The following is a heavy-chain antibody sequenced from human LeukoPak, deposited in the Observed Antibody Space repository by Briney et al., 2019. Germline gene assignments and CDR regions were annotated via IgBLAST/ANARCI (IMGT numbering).Heavy chain of an antibody. D-gene: IGHD2-15*01. J-gene: IGHJ5*02. CDR3: ASAVGYWFDP. Sequence: SETLSLTCMVSGGSITSSNYYWGWIRQPPGKGLEWIGTIYYSGSAYYNPSLKSRVTMSVDTSKKQFSLRLSSVTAADTAVYYCASAVGYWFDPWGQGTLATVSS. CDR2: IYYSGSA. V-gene: IGHV4-39*07. CDR1: GGSITSSNYY.